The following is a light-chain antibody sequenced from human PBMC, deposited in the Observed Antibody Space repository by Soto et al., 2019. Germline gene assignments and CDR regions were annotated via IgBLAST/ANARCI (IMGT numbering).Light chain of an antibody. CDR1: SSDVGGYNY. V-gene: IGLV2-14*01. CDR2: DVT. Sequence: QSVLTQPASVSGSPGQSITISCTGTSSDVGGYNYVSWYQQHPGKAPKLMIYDVTNRPSGVSNRFSGSKSGNTASLTISGLQADDEADYYSSSYTSSSTYVFGTGTIVTVL. CDR3: SSYTSSSTYV. J-gene: IGLJ1*01.